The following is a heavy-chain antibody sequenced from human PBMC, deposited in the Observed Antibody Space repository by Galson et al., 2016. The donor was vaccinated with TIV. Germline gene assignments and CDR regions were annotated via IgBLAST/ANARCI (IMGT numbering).Heavy chain of an antibody. CDR3: AKDRNTAMDTYHYYYGMDV. D-gene: IGHD5-18*01. CDR1: GDTFSSYP. J-gene: IGHJ6*02. CDR2: FIPLFGTA. V-gene: IGHV1-69*13. Sequence: SGKVSCKASGDTFSSYPFNWVRQAHGQGLEWVGGFIPLFGTANYAQKFQGRVTISADESTSTLYMEVRSLRSEDTAVYYCAKDRNTAMDTYHYYYGMDVWSQGTTVIVSS.